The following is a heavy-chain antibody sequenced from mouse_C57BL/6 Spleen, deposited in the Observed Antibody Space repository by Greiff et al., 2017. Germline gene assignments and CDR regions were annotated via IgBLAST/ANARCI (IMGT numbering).Heavy chain of an antibody. CDR3: ARSVNGYFDV. V-gene: IGHV1-52*01. Sequence: QVQLQQSGAELVRPGSSVKLSCKASGYTFTSYWMHWVKQRPIQGLEWIGNIDPSDSETHYNQKFKDKAPLTVDKSSSTAYMQLSSLTSEDSAVYYCARSVNGYFDVWGTGTTVTVSS. CDR2: IDPSDSET. J-gene: IGHJ1*03. D-gene: IGHD2-2*01. CDR1: GYTFTSYW.